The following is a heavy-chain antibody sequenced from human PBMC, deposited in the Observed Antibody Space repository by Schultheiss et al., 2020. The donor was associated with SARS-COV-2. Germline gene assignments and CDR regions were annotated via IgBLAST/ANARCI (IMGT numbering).Heavy chain of an antibody. CDR3: ARDLGGYDSVGYYYYYGMDV. J-gene: IGHJ6*02. CDR2: MSYDGTNK. V-gene: IGHV3-30-3*01. CDR1: GFTFSSYE. Sequence: GGSLRLSCAASGFTFSSYEMNWVRQAPGKGLEWVAVMSYDGTNKYYADSVKGRFTISRDNAKNSLYLQMNSLRAEDTAVYYCARDLGGYDSVGYYYYYGMDVWGQGTTVTVSS. D-gene: IGHD5-12*01.